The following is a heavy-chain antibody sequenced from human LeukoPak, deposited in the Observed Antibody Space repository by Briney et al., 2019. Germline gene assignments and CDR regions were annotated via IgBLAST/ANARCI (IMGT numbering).Heavy chain of an antibody. CDR2: ISWNSGSI. D-gene: IGHD6-19*01. V-gene: IGHV3-9*01. Sequence: GVSLRLSCAASGFTFDDYAMHWVRQAPGKGLEWVSGISWNSGSIVYADSVEGRFTISRDNAKNSLYLQMNSLRAEDTALDYCAKGRFKIAVAGTGDAFDSWGQGTMVTVSS. CDR1: GFTFDDYA. J-gene: IGHJ3*02. CDR3: AKGRFKIAVAGTGDAFDS.